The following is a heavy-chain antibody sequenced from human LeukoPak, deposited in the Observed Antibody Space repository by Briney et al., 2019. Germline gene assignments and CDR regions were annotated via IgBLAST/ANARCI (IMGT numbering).Heavy chain of an antibody. CDR1: GGSISSYY. J-gene: IGHJ4*02. D-gene: IGHD6-19*01. CDR2: IYYSGST. CDR3: ARHRRGIAVAGIDY. Sequence: SETLSLTCTVSGGSISSYYWSWIRQPPGKGLEWIGYIYYSGSTNYNPSLKSRVTISVDTSKNQFSLKLSSVTAADTAVYYCARHRRGIAVAGIDYWGQGTLVTVSS. V-gene: IGHV4-59*08.